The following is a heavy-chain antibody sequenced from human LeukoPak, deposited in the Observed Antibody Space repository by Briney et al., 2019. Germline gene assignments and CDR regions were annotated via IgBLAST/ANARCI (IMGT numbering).Heavy chain of an antibody. V-gene: IGHV3-74*01. CDR3: VRGTKAEYDRWSYYYTLVDY. CDR2: ISSDGGST. J-gene: IGHJ4*02. CDR1: RFSFNTCW. D-gene: IGHD3-3*01. Sequence: PGGSLRLSCEASRFSFNTCWMHWVRQAPGLGLVWVSRISSDGGSTSYADSVKGRFTISRDNAKNTLYLQMNSLRAEDMAVYYCVRGTKAEYDRWSYYYTLVDYWGQGTLVTVSP.